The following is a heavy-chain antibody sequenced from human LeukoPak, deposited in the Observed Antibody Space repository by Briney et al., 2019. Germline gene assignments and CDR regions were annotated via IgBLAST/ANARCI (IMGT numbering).Heavy chain of an antibody. CDR1: GFTFGSYA. V-gene: IGHV3-30*04. J-gene: IGHJ4*02. CDR3: ARPYCSGGNCAFDY. D-gene: IGHD2-15*01. CDR2: ISYDGRNK. Sequence: GGSRRLSWAASGFTFGSYAMHWVRQPPGRGRGWVAVISYDGRNKYYADSVKGRFTISRDNSKITLYLQINSLRPEDTAAYYCARPYCSGGNCAFDYWGRETLATVSS.